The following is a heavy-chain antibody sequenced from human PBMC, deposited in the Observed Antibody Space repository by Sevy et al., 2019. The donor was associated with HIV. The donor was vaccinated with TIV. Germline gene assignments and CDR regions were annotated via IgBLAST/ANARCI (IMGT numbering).Heavy chain of an antibody. CDR3: ARDGRGISAFDI. J-gene: IGHJ3*02. CDR2: ISGNGENT. D-gene: IGHD3-3*02. Sequence: GGSLRLSCAAYEFTFSSHAVSWARQAPGKGLEWVSAISGNGENTHYADSVRGRFTISRDNFKNTLYLQMNSLRAEDTALYYCARDGRGISAFDIWGQGTMVTVSS. CDR1: EFTFSSHA. V-gene: IGHV3-23*01.